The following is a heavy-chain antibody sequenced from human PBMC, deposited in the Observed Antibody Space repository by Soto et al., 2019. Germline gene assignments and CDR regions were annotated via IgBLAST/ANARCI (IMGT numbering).Heavy chain of an antibody. Sequence: ASVKVSCKASGYTFTGYYMHWVRQAPGQGLEWMGYINPNSGDTKYAQKFQGRVTMTRDTSISTAYMEVSRLRSDDTAMYYCARFGPYTVDVWGQGTTVTVSS. CDR3: ARFGPYTVDV. CDR2: INPNSGDT. D-gene: IGHD3-3*01. V-gene: IGHV1-2*02. J-gene: IGHJ6*02. CDR1: GYTFTGYY.